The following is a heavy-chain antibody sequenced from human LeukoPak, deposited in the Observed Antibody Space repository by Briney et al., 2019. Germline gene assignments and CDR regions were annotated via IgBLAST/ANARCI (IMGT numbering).Heavy chain of an antibody. D-gene: IGHD3-22*01. CDR1: GFTFSSYA. V-gene: IGHV3-23*01. CDR2: ISGSGGST. Sequence: GGSLRLSCAAYGFTFSSYAMSWVRQAPGKGLEWVSAISGSGGSTYYADSVKGRFTISRDNSKNTLYLQMNSLRAEDTAVYYCAKGIKSSGYYSFGYWGQGTLVTVSS. CDR3: AKGIKSSGYYSFGY. J-gene: IGHJ4*02.